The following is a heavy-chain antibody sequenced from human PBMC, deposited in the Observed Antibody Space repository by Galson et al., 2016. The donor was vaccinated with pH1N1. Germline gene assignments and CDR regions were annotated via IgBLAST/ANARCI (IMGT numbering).Heavy chain of an antibody. J-gene: IGHJ4*02. CDR3: ASPRRLLRYFDWLLPGGLDY. CDR2: INTNTGNP. V-gene: IGHV7-4-1*02. CDR1: GYTFTSYA. Sequence: SVKVSCKASGYTFTSYAMNWVRQAPGQGLEWMGWINTNTGNPTYAQGFTGRFVFSLDTSDSTTYLHISSLKAEDTAVYYCASPRRLLRYFDWLLPGGLDYWGQGTLVTVSS. D-gene: IGHD3-9*01.